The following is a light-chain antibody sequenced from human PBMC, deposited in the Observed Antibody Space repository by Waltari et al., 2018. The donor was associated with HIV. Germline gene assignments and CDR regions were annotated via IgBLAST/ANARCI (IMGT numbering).Light chain of an antibody. Sequence: QSALTQPASVSAPPGKPITLSCAGPSSDLRDYTSVSRYQHPPGKVPNVIIYEVSNRPSGVSSRFSGSISANTASLTISGLQPEDEADYFCASYISSASPEFGGGTKVTVL. CDR3: ASYISSASPE. V-gene: IGLV2-14*01. J-gene: IGLJ3*02. CDR2: EVS. CDR1: SSDLRDYTS.